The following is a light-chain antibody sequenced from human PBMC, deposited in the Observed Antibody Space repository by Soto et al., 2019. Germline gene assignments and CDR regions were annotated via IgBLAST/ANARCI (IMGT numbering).Light chain of an antibody. CDR3: QQSYSTLT. CDR1: QSISSY. Sequence: DIQMTQSPSSLSASVGDRVTITCRASQSISSYLNWYQQKPGKAPKLLIYAASSLQSGVPSRFSGSGSGTDFTPTISSLQREDCATYYCQQSYSTLTFGGGTKVEIK. CDR2: AAS. J-gene: IGKJ4*01. V-gene: IGKV1-39*01.